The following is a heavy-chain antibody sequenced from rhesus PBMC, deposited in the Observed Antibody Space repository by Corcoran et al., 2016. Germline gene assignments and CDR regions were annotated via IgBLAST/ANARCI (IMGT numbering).Heavy chain of an antibody. CDR3: ARDRYNLSNV. D-gene: IGHD3-3*01. CDR2: INGNSGST. J-gene: IGHJ5-1*01. V-gene: IGHV4-80*01. Sequence: QVQLQESGPGLVKPSETLSLTCAVSGASIRSYWWSWIRQHPGKGLEWIGEINGNSGSTYYNPSLKSRVSISKDASKNQFSLKLNSVTAADTAVYYCARDRYNLSNVWGPGVLVTVSS. CDR1: GASIRSYW.